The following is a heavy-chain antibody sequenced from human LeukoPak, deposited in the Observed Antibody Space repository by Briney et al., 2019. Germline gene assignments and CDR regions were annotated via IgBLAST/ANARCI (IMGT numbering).Heavy chain of an antibody. CDR2: ISSSSSYI. CDR1: GFTFSSYS. Sequence: GGSLRLSCAASGFTFSSYSMNWVRQAPGKGLEWVSCISSSSSYIYYADSVRGRFTISRDNAKNSLYLQMNSLRVEDTAVYYCARAHNWKYGTFDYWGQGTLVTVSS. CDR3: ARAHNWKYGTFDY. D-gene: IGHD1-7*01. J-gene: IGHJ4*02. V-gene: IGHV3-21*01.